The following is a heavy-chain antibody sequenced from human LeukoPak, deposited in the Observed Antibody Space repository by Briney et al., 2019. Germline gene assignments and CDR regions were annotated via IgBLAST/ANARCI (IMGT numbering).Heavy chain of an antibody. V-gene: IGHV1-46*01. J-gene: IGHJ5*02. Sequence: ASVKVSCKASGYTFTSYYMHWVRQAPGQGLGWMGIINPSGGSTSYAQKFQGRVTMTRDTSTSTVYMELSSLRSEDTAVYYCARDERYYYDSSGYRPWFDPWGQGTLVTVSS. CDR3: ARDERYYYDSSGYRPWFDP. CDR1: GYTFTSYY. D-gene: IGHD3-22*01. CDR2: INPSGGST.